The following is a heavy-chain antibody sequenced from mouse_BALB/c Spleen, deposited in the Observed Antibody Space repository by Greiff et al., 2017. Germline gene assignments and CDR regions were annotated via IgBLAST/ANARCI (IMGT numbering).Heavy chain of an antibody. V-gene: IGHV5-6-4*01. CDR1: GFTFSSYT. D-gene: IGHD2-3*01. CDR3: TRWDGPMDY. J-gene: IGHJ4*01. Sequence: EVQVVESGGGLVKPGGSLKLSCAASGFTFSSYTMSWVRQTPEKRLEWVATISSGGSYTYYPDSVKGRFTISRDNAKNTLYLQMSSLKSEDTAMYYCTRWDGPMDYWGQGTSVTVSS. CDR2: ISSGGSYT.